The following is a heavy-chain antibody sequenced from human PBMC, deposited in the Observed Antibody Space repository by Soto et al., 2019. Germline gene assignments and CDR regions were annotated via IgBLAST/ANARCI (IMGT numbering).Heavy chain of an antibody. V-gene: IGHV1-69*12. D-gene: IGHD5-18*01. CDR1: GGTFSTYA. CDR3: ASGIQLWLRRINSGYSG. Sequence: QVQLVQSGAEVKKPESSVKVSCKAPGGTFSTYAISWVRQAPGQGLEWMGGIIPMFGTANYAQRFQDRVTITADASTNTVYMELSSLRSEDTAVYCCASGIQLWLRRINSGYSGWGQGTLVTASS. CDR2: IIPMFGTA. J-gene: IGHJ4*02.